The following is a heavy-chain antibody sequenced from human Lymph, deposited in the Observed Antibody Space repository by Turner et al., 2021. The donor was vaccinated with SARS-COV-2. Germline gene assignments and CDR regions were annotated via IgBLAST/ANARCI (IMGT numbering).Heavy chain of an antibody. CDR2: IYSGGTT. D-gene: IGHD6-13*01. J-gene: IGHJ6*02. CDR3: ARDLGTYGMDV. CDR1: GINVSRNY. V-gene: IGHV3-53*02. Sequence: EVQLVETGGGLISPGGSLRLSCAASGINVSRNYMNWVRQAAGKGVEWVSVIYSGGTTYYADSVKGRCTISRDNSKNTLYLQMNSLRVEDTAVYYCARDLGTYGMDVWGQGTTVTVSS.